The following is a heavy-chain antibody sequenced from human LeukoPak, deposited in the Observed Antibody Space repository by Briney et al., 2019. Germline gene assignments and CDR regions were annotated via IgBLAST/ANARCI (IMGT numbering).Heavy chain of an antibody. J-gene: IGHJ3*02. CDR2: IYHSGST. V-gene: IGHV4-30-2*01. D-gene: IGHD2/OR15-2a*01. CDR3: ARGEYRGAFDI. Sequence: PSETLSLTCAVSGGSISSGGYSWSWIRQPPGKGLEWIGYIYHSGSTYYNPSLKSRVTISVDRSKNQFSLKLSSVTAADTAVYYCARGEYRGAFDIWGQGTMVTVSS. CDR1: GGSISSGGYS.